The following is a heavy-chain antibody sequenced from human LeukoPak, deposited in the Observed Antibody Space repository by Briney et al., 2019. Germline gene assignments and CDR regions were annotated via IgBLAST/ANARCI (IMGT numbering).Heavy chain of an antibody. J-gene: IGHJ4*02. CDR2: IIPILGIA. CDR1: GGTFSSYA. Sequence: SVKVSCKASGGTFSSYAISWVRQAPGQGLEWMGRIIPILGIANYAQKFQGRVTITADKSTSTAYMELSSLRSEDTAVYYCVRGYSSGWYSTDYWGQGTLVTVSS. CDR3: VRGYSSGWYSTDY. V-gene: IGHV1-69*04. D-gene: IGHD6-19*01.